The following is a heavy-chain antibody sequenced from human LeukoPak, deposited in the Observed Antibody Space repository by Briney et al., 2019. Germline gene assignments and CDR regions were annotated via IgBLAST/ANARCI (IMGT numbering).Heavy chain of an antibody. D-gene: IGHD3-22*01. J-gene: IGHJ4*02. Sequence: GGSLRLSCGASGFTFSSYSMNWVRQAPGKGLEWVSSISSSSSYIYYADSVKGRFTISRDNAKNSLYLQMNSLRAEDTAVYYCARFPYYYDSSGYAYWGQGTLVTVSS. V-gene: IGHV3-21*01. CDR2: ISSSSSYI. CDR1: GFTFSSYS. CDR3: ARFPYYYDSSGYAY.